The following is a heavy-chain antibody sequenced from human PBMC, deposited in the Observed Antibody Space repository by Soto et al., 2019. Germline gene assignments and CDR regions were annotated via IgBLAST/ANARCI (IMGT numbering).Heavy chain of an antibody. CDR3: AGYCSSTSCYYYYYGMDV. V-gene: IGHV1-69*01. Sequence: QVQLVQSGAEVKKPGSSVKVSCKASGGTFSSYAISWVRQAPGQGLEWMGGIIPIFGTANYAQKFRGRVTITADESTSTAYMELSSLRSEDTAVYYCAGYCSSTSCYYYYYGMDVWGQGTTVTVSS. J-gene: IGHJ6*02. CDR2: IIPIFGTA. D-gene: IGHD2-2*01. CDR1: GGTFSSYA.